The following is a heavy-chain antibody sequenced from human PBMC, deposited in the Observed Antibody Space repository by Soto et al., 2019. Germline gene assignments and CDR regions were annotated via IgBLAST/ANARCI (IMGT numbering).Heavy chain of an antibody. CDR1: GYTFSSYG. J-gene: IGHJ3*02. V-gene: IGHV1-18*01. D-gene: IGHD6-6*01. CDR2: ISTYNGNT. Sequence: QVQLVPSGPEVTKPGASVKVSCKASGYTFSSYGISWVRQAPGQGLEWMGWISTYNGNTNYAQKFQGRFTMTTDTSTSTAYMELRSLRSDDTAVFYCARAPLYSTSPKTAFDIWGQGTVVTVSS. CDR3: ARAPLYSTSPKTAFDI.